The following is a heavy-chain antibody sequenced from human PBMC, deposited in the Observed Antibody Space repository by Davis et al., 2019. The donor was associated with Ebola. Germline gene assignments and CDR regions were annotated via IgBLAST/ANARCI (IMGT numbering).Heavy chain of an antibody. CDR1: GYTFTSYG. Sequence: ASVKVSCKASGYTFTSYGISWVRQAPGQGLEWMGWINPHNGNTNYAQNVQGRVIMTSDTATTTAYMEVGSLRSDDTAVYYCARLGHVVFDWGQGTLVTVSS. CDR3: ARLGHVVFD. D-gene: IGHD2-15*01. CDR2: INPHNGNT. V-gene: IGHV1-18*04. J-gene: IGHJ4*02.